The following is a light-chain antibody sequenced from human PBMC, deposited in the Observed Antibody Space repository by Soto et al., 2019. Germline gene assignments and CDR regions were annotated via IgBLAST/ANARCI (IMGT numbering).Light chain of an antibody. CDR1: ESVSSY. CDR3: QQSYSKWT. V-gene: IGKV1-39*01. Sequence: DIQMTQSPSSLSASVGDRVTITCRAKESVSSYVNWYQQKPGKAPKLLIYAASSMQSGVPARFSGSGSVTDFTLTISGLQPEDFATYYCQQSYSKWTFGQGTKVEIK. CDR2: AAS. J-gene: IGKJ1*01.